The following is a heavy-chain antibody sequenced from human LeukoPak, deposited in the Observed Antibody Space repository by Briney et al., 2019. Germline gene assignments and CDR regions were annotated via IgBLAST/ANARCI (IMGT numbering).Heavy chain of an antibody. V-gene: IGHV3-23*01. CDR2: IDGSGSVT. Sequence: GGSLRLSCAASGFTFSSYAMSWVRQAPEKGLEWVSGIDGSGSVTYYADSVKGRFTISRDNSNNIVSLQMSSLRVDDTAIYYCAKDSTWRPFDYWGQGTLVTVSS. J-gene: IGHJ4*02. CDR1: GFTFSSYA. CDR3: AKDSTWRPFDY. D-gene: IGHD2-2*01.